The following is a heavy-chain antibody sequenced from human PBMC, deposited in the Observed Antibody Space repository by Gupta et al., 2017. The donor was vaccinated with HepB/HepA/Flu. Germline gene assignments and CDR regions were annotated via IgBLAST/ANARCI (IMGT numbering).Heavy chain of an antibody. Sequence: VQLLPWAADMLNPSDTLPVTSAWFGGPFSDSYWTWIRQPPGKGVEWSGQTFHTGSVDYNPARKRRVTISVDTAKNQVSQRGSSVTAAEKAIYYCAGRWTSNYQYYGTDVWGEGTSVTVSS. CDR3: AGRWTSNYQYYGTDV. CDR2: TFHTGSV. J-gene: IGHJ6*04. CDR1: GGPFSDSY. D-gene: IGHD5-24*01. V-gene: IGHV4-34*12.